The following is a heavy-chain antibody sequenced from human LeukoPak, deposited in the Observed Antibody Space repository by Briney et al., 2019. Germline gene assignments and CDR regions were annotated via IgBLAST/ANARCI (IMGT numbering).Heavy chain of an antibody. CDR3: ARDRSGSYWSLDY. CDR1: GFTFSSYA. J-gene: IGHJ4*02. Sequence: GGSLRLSCATSGFTFSSYAMSWVRQAPGKGLEWVSAISGSGGSTYYADSVKGRFTISRDNSKNTLYLQMNSLRAEDTAVYYCARDRSGSYWSLDYWGQGTLVTVSS. CDR2: ISGSGGST. D-gene: IGHD1-26*01. V-gene: IGHV3-23*01.